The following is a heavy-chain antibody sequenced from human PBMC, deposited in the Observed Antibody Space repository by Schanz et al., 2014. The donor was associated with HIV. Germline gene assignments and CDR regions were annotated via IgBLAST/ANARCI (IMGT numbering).Heavy chain of an antibody. Sequence: QVQLVESGGGVVQPGRSLILSFSSSLFTFIIYCMHWVRQAPGKGLEWVAVTWYDGSNKYYADSVKGRFTISRDNSKNTLFLQMNSLRAEDTAVYFCARDVAGCSGTSCYSDAFDIWGQGTLVTVSS. J-gene: IGHJ3*02. D-gene: IGHD2-2*01. CDR2: TWYDGSNK. CDR3: ARDVAGCSGTSCYSDAFDI. V-gene: IGHV3-33*01. CDR1: LFTFIIYC.